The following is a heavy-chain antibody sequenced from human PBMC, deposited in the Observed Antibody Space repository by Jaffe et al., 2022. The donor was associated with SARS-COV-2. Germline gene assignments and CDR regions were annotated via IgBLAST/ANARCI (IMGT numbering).Heavy chain of an antibody. D-gene: IGHD6-6*01. CDR3: ASGFSSSSLGFDY. CDR2: ISYDGSNK. CDR1: GFTFSSYA. J-gene: IGHJ4*02. Sequence: QVQLVESGGGVVQPGRSLRLSCAASGFTFSSYAMHWVRQAPGKGLEWVAVISYDGSNKYYADSVKGRFTISRDNSKNTLYLQMNSLRAEDTAVYYCASGFSSSSLGFDYWGQGTLVTVSS. V-gene: IGHV3-30-3*01.